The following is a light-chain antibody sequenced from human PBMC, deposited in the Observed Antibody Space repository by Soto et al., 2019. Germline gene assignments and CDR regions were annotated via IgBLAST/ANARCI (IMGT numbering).Light chain of an antibody. Sequence: EIEMSQSPSTLSVSPAERATLYCRASQSISSNLAWYQQKPGQAPRLLIYDASTRATGIPARFSGSGSGTEFTLIISSLQSEDFAVYYCQQYSNWLTFGGGTKVDIK. CDR1: QSISSN. CDR3: QQYSNWLT. J-gene: IGKJ4*01. CDR2: DAS. V-gene: IGKV3-15*01.